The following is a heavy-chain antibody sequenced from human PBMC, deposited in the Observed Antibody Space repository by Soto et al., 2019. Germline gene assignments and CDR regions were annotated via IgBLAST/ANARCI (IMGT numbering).Heavy chain of an antibody. D-gene: IGHD3-10*01. CDR1: GFPFISHT. J-gene: IGHJ4*02. Sequence: EVQLVESGGGLVKPGESLTLSCVASGFPFISHTMSWIRQAPGKGLEWVSSLSSKSAYIYYTESVRGRFNVSRDNAKNSLFLQMNSLGVEDTGVYYCARVGRYLSESTESHWGRGTLVIVSS. CDR2: LSSKSAYI. CDR3: ARVGRYLSESTESH. V-gene: IGHV3-21*01.